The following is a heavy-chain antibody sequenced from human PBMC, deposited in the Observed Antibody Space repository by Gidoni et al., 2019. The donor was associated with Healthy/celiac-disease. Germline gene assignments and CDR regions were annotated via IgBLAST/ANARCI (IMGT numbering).Heavy chain of an antibody. CDR3: ARDSSSWYVYYYYGMDG. J-gene: IGHJ6*02. D-gene: IGHD6-13*01. CDR2: IKQDGSEK. CDR1: GFTFSSYW. V-gene: IGHV3-7*03. Sequence: EVQLVESGGGLVQPGGSLRLSCAASGFTFSSYWMSWVRQAPGKGLEWVANIKQDGSEKYYVDSVKGRFNISRDNAKNSLYLKMNSLRAEDTAVYYCARDSSSWYVYYYYGMDGWGQGTTVTVSS.